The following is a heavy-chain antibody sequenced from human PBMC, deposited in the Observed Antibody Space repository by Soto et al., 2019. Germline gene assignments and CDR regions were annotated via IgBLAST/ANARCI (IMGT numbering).Heavy chain of an antibody. Sequence: QITLKESGPTLVKPTQPLTLTCTFSGFSLTKSGVGVGWIRQPPGKALEWLALIYGDDDKRYSPSLESRLSLTKDTYKNQVVLTLTKVYPVDTGTYYCAHRVSDADDYWGQGILVTVSS. J-gene: IGHJ4*02. CDR3: AHRVSDADDY. CDR1: GFSLTKSGVG. V-gene: IGHV2-5*02. D-gene: IGHD2-2*01. CDR2: IYGDDDK.